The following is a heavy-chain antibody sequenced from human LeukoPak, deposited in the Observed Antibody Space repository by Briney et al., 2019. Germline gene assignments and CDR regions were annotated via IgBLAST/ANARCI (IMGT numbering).Heavy chain of an antibody. Sequence: PSETLSLTCAVYGGSFSGYYWSWIRQPPGKGLEWIGYIYYTGTTYYSPSLKSRVTISVDTSKNQFSLKLSSVTAADTAVYYCARAVGGYHFDYWGQGTLVTGSS. CDR2: IYYTGTT. D-gene: IGHD3-16*01. J-gene: IGHJ4*02. CDR1: GGSFSGYY. V-gene: IGHV4-30-4*08. CDR3: ARAVGGYHFDY.